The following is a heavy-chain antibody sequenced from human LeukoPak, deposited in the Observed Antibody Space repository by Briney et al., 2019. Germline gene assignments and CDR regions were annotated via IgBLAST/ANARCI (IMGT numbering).Heavy chain of an antibody. Sequence: ASVKVSCKASGYTFTSYDINWVRQAPGQGLEWMGWISAYNGNTNYAQKLQGRVTMTTDTSTSTAYMELRSLRSDDTAVYYCARSSEYYYDSSGYDRRGAVDYRGQGTLVTVSS. CDR1: GYTFTSYD. D-gene: IGHD3-22*01. V-gene: IGHV1-18*01. J-gene: IGHJ4*02. CDR2: ISAYNGNT. CDR3: ARSSEYYYDSSGYDRRGAVDY.